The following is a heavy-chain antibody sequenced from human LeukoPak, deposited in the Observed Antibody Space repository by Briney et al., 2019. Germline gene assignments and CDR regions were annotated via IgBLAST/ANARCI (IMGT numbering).Heavy chain of an antibody. V-gene: IGHV3-21*01. CDR3: ARGPTLIGVAGTWPLDY. J-gene: IGHJ4*02. CDR2: ISTGNTYK. CDR1: GFTFSDYA. Sequence: RSGGSLRLSCAASGFTFSDYAMKWVRQAPGKGLEWVSPISTGNTYKYYGDSVKGRFTISRDNTRNSLYLQMSGLRAEDTAVYYCARGPTLIGVAGTWPLDYWGQGTLVIVSS. D-gene: IGHD6-19*01.